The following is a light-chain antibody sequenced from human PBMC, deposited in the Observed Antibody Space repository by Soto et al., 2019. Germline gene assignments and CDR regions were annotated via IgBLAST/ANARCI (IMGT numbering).Light chain of an antibody. Sequence: DIQMTQSPSSVSASVGDRVTITCRASQAISTWLAWYQQNPGKAPKLLIYSASNLQSGVPSRFSGSGSGTDFTLTISSLQPEDCATYYCQQANSFPRTFGQGTTVEIK. J-gene: IGKJ1*01. V-gene: IGKV1D-12*01. CDR2: SAS. CDR3: QQANSFPRT. CDR1: QAISTW.